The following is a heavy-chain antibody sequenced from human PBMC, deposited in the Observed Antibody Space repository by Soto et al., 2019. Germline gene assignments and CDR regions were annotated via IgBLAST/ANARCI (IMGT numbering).Heavy chain of an antibody. CDR1: GGSISSYY. D-gene: IGHD4-17*01. CDR2: IYYSGST. CDR3: ARQMTTVTTVDY. J-gene: IGHJ4*02. V-gene: IGHV4-59*08. Sequence: SETLSLTCTVSGGSISSYYWSWIRQPPGKGLEWIGYIYYSGSTNYNPSLKSRVTISVDTSKNQFSLKLSSVTAADTAVYYCARQMTTVTTVDYWGQGTLVTVS.